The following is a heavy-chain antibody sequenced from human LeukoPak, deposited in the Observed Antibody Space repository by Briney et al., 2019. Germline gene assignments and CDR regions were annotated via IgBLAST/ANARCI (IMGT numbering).Heavy chain of an antibody. CDR2: ISGTGGSA. Sequence: GGSLRLSCAASGFTFSSYSMSWVRQAPGKGLEWVSAISGTGGSAYYTDSVKGRFTISRDNSRNTLYLQMNSLRAEDTAVYYCAKARSSSSTYYFDYWGQGTLVTVSS. CDR3: AKARSSSSTYYFDY. CDR1: GFTFSSYS. V-gene: IGHV3-23*01. D-gene: IGHD6-6*01. J-gene: IGHJ4*02.